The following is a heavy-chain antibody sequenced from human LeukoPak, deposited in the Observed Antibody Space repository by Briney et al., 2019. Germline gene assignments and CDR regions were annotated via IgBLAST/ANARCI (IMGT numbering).Heavy chain of an antibody. V-gene: IGHV1-2*02. CDR1: GYTFTSHD. D-gene: IGHD3-10*01. CDR2: IDPNSGGP. Sequence: ASVKVSCKASGYTFTSHDISWVRQAPGQGLEWMGWIDPNSGGPTYAQNFQGRVTMTRDTSISTVYMDLIRLKSDGTAVYYCARVYGSGSFYKFWGQGTLVTVSS. CDR3: ARVYGSGSFYKF. J-gene: IGHJ4*02.